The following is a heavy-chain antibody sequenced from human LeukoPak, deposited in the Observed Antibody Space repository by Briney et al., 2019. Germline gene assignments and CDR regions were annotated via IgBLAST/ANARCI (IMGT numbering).Heavy chain of an antibody. CDR1: GFTFSNYG. J-gene: IGHJ4*02. D-gene: IGHD6-6*01. Sequence: GGSLRLSCAASGFTFSNYGMHWVRQAPGKGLEWVAVISYDGSNKYYADSVKGRFTISRDNSKNTLHLQMNSLRAEDTAVYYCARDRIAARPRYYFDYWGQGTLVTVSS. CDR2: ISYDGSNK. CDR3: ARDRIAARPRYYFDY. V-gene: IGHV3-30*03.